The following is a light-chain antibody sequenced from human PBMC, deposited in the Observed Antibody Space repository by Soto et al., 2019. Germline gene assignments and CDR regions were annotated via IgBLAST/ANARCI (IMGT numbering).Light chain of an antibody. Sequence: EIVLTQSPGTLSLSPGERATLSCRASQSISISYLAWYQQQPGQAPRFLIYSTSTRATGIPDRFSGSGSGTDFTLTISKLEPGDFAVYYCQQYGGSSWTFGQGTKVDIK. J-gene: IGKJ1*01. CDR3: QQYGGSSWT. CDR1: QSISISY. V-gene: IGKV3-20*01. CDR2: STS.